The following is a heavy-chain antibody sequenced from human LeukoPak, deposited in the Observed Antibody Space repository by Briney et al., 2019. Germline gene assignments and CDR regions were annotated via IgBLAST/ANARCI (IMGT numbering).Heavy chain of an antibody. CDR2: ISSSSSYM. CDR1: GFTLRDYS. D-gene: IGHD1-26*01. J-gene: IGHJ4*02. Sequence: GGALRLSCAASGFTLRDYSMNWVRQAPGEGVGWGSSISSSSSYMKYAESVRGRFTISRDNAKNSLYLHMSSLRAEDTAVYYCARLAGAGSSGFDYWGQGTLVTVSS. V-gene: IGHV3-21*01. CDR3: ARLAGAGSSGFDY.